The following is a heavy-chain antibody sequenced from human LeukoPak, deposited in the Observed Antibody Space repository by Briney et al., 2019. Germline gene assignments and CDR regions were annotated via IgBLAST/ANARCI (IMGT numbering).Heavy chain of an antibody. CDR1: GYTLTELS. D-gene: IGHD6-19*01. V-gene: IGHV1-18*01. CDR3: ARGSRPKRAVADHLKYNWFDP. J-gene: IGHJ5*02. Sequence: GASVKVSCKVSGYTLTELSMHWVRQAPGKGLEWMGWISAYNGNTNYAQKLQGRVTMTTDTSTSTAYMELRSLRSDDTAVYYCARGSRPKRAVADHLKYNWFDPWGQGTLVTVSS. CDR2: ISAYNGNT.